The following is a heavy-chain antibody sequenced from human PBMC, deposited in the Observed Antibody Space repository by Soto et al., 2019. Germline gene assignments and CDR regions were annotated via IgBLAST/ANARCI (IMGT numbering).Heavy chain of an antibody. J-gene: IGHJ1*01. CDR3: AKDQAAGGTISRYFQD. V-gene: IGHV3-23*01. D-gene: IGHD6-13*01. CDR2: ISGGGGTT. Sequence: EVQLLESGGGLVQPEGSLRLSCEASGFTFSSYGMSWVRQAPGKGLEWVSGISGGGGTTYYADSVKGRFTISRENSKNTRCREVNSLRAEDTAVYYCAKDQAAGGTISRYFQDWGQGTLVTVSS. CDR1: GFTFSSYG.